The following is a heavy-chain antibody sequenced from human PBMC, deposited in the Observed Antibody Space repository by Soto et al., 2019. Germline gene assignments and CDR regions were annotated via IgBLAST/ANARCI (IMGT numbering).Heavy chain of an antibody. CDR3: AKDRKGQQLAKFDY. CDR2: ISYDGSNK. J-gene: IGHJ4*02. D-gene: IGHD6-13*01. Sequence: GVSPRLSFAASGFTFSRDGMHWVRQAPGKGLEWVAVISYDGSNKYYADSVKGRFTISRDNSKNTLYLQMNSLRAEDTAVYYCAKDRKGQQLAKFDYWGQGTLVT. CDR1: GFTFSRDG. V-gene: IGHV3-30*18.